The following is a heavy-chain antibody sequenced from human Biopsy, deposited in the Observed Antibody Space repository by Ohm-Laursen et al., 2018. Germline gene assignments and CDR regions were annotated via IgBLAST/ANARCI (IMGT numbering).Heavy chain of an antibody. CDR2: VYNGGIT. Sequence: SQTLSLTCNVSGGSIISYYWTWIRQPPGKGLEWIGHVYNGGITNYNPSLKGRVTISKDTSKNQFSLQVNSVTAADTAVYYCARTPRDSFWSGSYKRGLWFDPWGQGTLVIVSS. J-gene: IGHJ5*02. V-gene: IGHV4-59*01. D-gene: IGHD3-3*01. CDR1: GGSIISYY. CDR3: ARTPRDSFWSGSYKRGLWFDP.